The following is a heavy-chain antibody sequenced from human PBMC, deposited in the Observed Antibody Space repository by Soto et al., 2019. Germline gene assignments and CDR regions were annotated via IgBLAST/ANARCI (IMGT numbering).Heavy chain of an antibody. Sequence: QVQLQESGPGLVKPSQTLSLTCTVSGGSISSGDYYWSWIRQPPGKGLEWIGYISYSGSTYYNPSLKSRVTIAXXTXKXXSSLTLSSVTAADTAVYYCARGNGYYYESSGYPDYRGQGTLVTVSS. CDR1: GGSISSGDYY. CDR2: ISYSGST. J-gene: IGHJ4*02. CDR3: ARGNGYYYESSGYPDY. V-gene: IGHV4-30-4*01. D-gene: IGHD3-22*01.